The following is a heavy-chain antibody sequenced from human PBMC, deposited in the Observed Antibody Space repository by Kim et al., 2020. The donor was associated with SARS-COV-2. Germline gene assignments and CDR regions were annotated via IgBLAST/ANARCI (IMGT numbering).Heavy chain of an antibody. V-gene: IGHV4-39*01. CDR3: ARHSGYDFGALDI. J-gene: IGHJ3*02. CDR2: IYYSGST. Sequence: SETLSLTCTVSGGSISSSSYYWGWIRQPPGKGLEWIGSIYYSGSTYYNPSLKSRVTISVDTSKNQFSLKLSSVTAADTAVYYCARHSGYDFGALDIWGQGTMVTVSS. CDR1: GGSISSSSYY. D-gene: IGHD5-12*01.